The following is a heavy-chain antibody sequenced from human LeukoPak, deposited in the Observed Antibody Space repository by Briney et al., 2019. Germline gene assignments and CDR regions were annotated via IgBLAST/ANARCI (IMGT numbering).Heavy chain of an antibody. J-gene: IGHJ4*02. CDR3: VRLPRSNSVY. Sequence: PGGSLRLPSGVSGITFSNEWMNWVRQAPGQGLEGVALINQDGSAKQYVDSVKGRFTISRDTAKNPVYPQISSLRVEHTAVYYCVRLPRSNSVYWGQGPLVTASS. CDR1: GITFSNEW. D-gene: IGHD1-26*01. V-gene: IGHV3-7*01. CDR2: INQDGSAK.